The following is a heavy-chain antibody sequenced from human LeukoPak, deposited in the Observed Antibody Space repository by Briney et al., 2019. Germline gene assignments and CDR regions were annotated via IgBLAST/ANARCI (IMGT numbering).Heavy chain of an antibody. D-gene: IGHD3-10*01. CDR1: GGSISSSSYY. CDR3: ASSSYYHGSGSYYSVRPPFDY. Sequence: SETLSLTCTVSGGSISSSSYYWGWIRQPPGKGLEWIGSIYYSGSTYYNPSLKSRVTISVDTSKNQFSLKLSSVTAADTAVYYCASSSYYHGSGSYYSVRPPFDYWGQGTLVTVSS. V-gene: IGHV4-39*01. CDR2: IYYSGST. J-gene: IGHJ4*02.